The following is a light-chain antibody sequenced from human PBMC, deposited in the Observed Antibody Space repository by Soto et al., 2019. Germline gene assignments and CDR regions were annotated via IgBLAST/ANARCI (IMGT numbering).Light chain of an antibody. CDR1: QTVRNNY. J-gene: IGKJ4*01. V-gene: IGKV3D-20*02. CDR3: QQRSNWPRLT. CDR2: DAS. Sequence: EFVLTQSPGTLSLSPGERATLSCRASQTVRNNYLAWYQQKPGQAPRLLIYDASSRATGIPDRFSGGGSGTDFTLTISSLEPEDFAVYYCQQRSNWPRLTFGGGTKVEIK.